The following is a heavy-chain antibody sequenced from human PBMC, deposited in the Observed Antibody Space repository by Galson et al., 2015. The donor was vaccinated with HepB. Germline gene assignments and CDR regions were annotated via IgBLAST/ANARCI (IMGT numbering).Heavy chain of an antibody. D-gene: IGHD1-1*01. CDR2: MNQDGSQK. CDR1: GFTLSRFW. Sequence: SLRLSCAASGFTLSRFWMSWVRQAPGKGLEWVANMNQDGSQKNYVDSVEGRFTISRDYAKNSLYLQMSSLRAEDTAVYYCASEPTKSNEGYWGQGTLVSVSS. CDR3: ASEPTKSNEGY. J-gene: IGHJ4*02. V-gene: IGHV3-7*03.